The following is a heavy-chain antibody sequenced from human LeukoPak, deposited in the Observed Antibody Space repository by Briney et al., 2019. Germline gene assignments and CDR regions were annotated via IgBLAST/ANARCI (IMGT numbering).Heavy chain of an antibody. V-gene: IGHV4-4*07. J-gene: IGHJ6*03. CDR2: IYTSGST. Sequence: SETLSLTCTVSGGSISSCYWSWIRQPAGKGLEWIGRIYTSGSTNYNPSLKSRVTMSVDTSKNQFSLKLSSVTAADTAVYYCARLYGSGSNHYYYYMDVWGKGTTVTVSS. CDR1: GGSISSCY. D-gene: IGHD3-10*01. CDR3: ARLYGSGSNHYYYYMDV.